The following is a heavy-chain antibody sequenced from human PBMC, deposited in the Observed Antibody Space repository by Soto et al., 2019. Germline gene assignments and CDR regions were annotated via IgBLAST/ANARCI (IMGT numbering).Heavy chain of an antibody. J-gene: IGHJ4*02. CDR1: GGSISSYY. Sequence: PSETLSLTCTVSGGSISSYYWSWIRQPPGKGLEWIGYIYYSGSTNYNPSLKSRVTISVDTSKNQFSLKLSSVTAADTAVYYCARSLVVARNYYFDYWGQGTLVTVSS. D-gene: IGHD2-15*01. CDR3: ARSLVVARNYYFDY. V-gene: IGHV4-59*01. CDR2: IYYSGST.